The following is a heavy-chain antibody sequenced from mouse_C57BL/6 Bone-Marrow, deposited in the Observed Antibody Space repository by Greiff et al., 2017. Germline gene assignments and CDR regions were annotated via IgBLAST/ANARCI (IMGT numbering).Heavy chain of an antibody. CDR1: GISITTGNYR. J-gene: IGHJ4*01. D-gene: IGHD2-3*01. V-gene: IGHV3-5*01. CDR3: ARDDGSRDYYAMDY. Sequence: EVKLVESGPGLVKPSQTVFLTCTVTGISITTGNYRWSWIRQFPGNKLEWIGYIYYSGTITYNPSLTRRTTITRATPMNQIFLEMNSMTAEDTATYYGARDDGSRDYYAMDYWGQGTSVTVSA. CDR2: IYYSGTI.